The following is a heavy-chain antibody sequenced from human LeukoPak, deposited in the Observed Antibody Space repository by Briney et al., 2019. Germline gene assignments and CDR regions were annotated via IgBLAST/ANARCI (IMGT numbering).Heavy chain of an antibody. CDR3: ARASEGYYDSSGYLDY. CDR2: INPNSGGT. V-gene: IGHV1-2*02. CDR1: GYTFTGYY. D-gene: IGHD3-22*01. J-gene: IGHJ4*02. Sequence: ASVKVSCKASGYTFTGYYMHWVRQAPGQGLEWMGWINPNSGGTNYAQKFQGRVTMTGDTSISTAYMELSRLRSDDTAVYYCARASEGYYDSSGYLDYWGQGTLVTVSS.